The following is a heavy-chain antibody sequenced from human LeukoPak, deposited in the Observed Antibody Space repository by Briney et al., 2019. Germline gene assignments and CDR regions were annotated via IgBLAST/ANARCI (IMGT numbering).Heavy chain of an antibody. CDR1: GASITSYY. D-gene: IGHD2-8*01. CDR2: IYYSGST. Sequence: SETLSLTCTVSGASITSYYWSWIRQPPGKGLEWIGYIYYSGSTTYKPSLKSRVTISVDTSKNQLSLSLTSVTAADTAVYYCSRENGAFSPFGYWGQGTLVIVPS. V-gene: IGHV4-59*12. CDR3: SRENGAFSPFGY. J-gene: IGHJ4*02.